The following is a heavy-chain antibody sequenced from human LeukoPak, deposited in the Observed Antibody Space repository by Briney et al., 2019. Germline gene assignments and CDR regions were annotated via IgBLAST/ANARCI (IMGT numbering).Heavy chain of an antibody. D-gene: IGHD3-10*01. J-gene: IGHJ3*01. CDR2: VYDSTNV. CDR3: ARWATLIRGNFLHDDDVFDV. Sequence: SSETLSLTCTVSGGSSRNYYWGWIRQPPGKGLEWIGFVYDSTNVKYNPSLKSRVTMSLETSKNQVSLRLRSVTAADTAVYFCARWATLIRGNFLHDDDVFDVSGPGTMVTVSS. V-gene: IGHV4-59*01. CDR1: GGSSRNYY.